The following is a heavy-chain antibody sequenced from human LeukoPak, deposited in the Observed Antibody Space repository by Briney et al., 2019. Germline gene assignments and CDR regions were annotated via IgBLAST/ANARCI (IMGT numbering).Heavy chain of an antibody. CDR3: ARGLSRDTYYYDSSGDTLDY. Sequence: ASVKVSCKASGYTFTGYYMHWVRQAPGQGLEWMGWINPNSGGTNYAQKFQGRVTMTRDTSISTAYMELSRLTSDDTAVYYCARGLSRDTYYYDSSGDTLDYWGQGTLVTVSS. CDR2: INPNSGGT. D-gene: IGHD3-22*01. J-gene: IGHJ4*02. CDR1: GYTFTGYY. V-gene: IGHV1-2*02.